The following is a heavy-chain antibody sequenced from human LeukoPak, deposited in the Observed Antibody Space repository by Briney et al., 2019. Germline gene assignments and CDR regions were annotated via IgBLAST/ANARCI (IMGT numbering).Heavy chain of an antibody. V-gene: IGHV1-18*01. CDR3: ARDTYRYYDFWSGSLFDY. CDR1: GYTFTSYG. J-gene: IGHJ4*02. CDR2: ISAYNGNT. Sequence: ASVKVSCKASGYTFTSYGSSWVRQAPGQGLEWMGWISAYNGNTNYAQKLQGRVTMTTDTSTSTAYMELRSLRSDDTAVYYCARDTYRYYDFWSGSLFDYWGQGTLVTVSS. D-gene: IGHD3-3*01.